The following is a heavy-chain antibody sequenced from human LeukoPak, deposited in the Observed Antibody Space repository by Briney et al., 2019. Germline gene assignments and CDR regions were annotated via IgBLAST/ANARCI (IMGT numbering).Heavy chain of an antibody. Sequence: ASVKVSCKASGYTFTSNALGWVRQAPGQGLEWMGWINTNTGNPTYAQGSTGRFVFSLDTSDNTAYLQISSLQAEDTAVYYCASFFCTSGLCYYLDYWGQGTLVTVSS. V-gene: IGHV7-4-1*02. J-gene: IGHJ4*02. CDR3: ASFFCTSGLCYYLDY. CDR1: GYTFTSNA. D-gene: IGHD2-8*01. CDR2: INTNTGNP.